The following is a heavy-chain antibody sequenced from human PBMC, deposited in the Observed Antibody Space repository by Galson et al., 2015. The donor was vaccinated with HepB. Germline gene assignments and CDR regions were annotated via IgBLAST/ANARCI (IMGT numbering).Heavy chain of an antibody. V-gene: IGHV3-48*01. D-gene: IGHD7-27*01. CDR2: ISSSSTTV. J-gene: IGHJ2*01. CDR3: ARVWDWYFDL. CDR1: GFTFSDYS. Sequence: SLRLSCAASGFTFSDYSMNWVRQAPGKGPEWVSYISSSSTTVHHADSVRGRFSISRDNDKNALFLQINSLRAEDTAIYYCARVWDWYFDLWGRGTLVTVSS.